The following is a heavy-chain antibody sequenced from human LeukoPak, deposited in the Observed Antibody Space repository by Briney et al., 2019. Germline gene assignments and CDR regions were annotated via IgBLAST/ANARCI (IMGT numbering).Heavy chain of an antibody. Sequence: SETLPLTCSVSGGSISSSSYYWGWIRQPPGKGLEWIGSIYFSGSTYYNPSLKSRVTISVDTSKNQFSLKLSSVTAADTAVYFCARDSNGPLGGSAFDIWGQGTMVTVSS. CDR2: IYFSGST. J-gene: IGHJ3*02. V-gene: IGHV4-39*07. CDR3: ARDSNGPLGGSAFDI. CDR1: GGSISSSSYY. D-gene: IGHD3-16*01.